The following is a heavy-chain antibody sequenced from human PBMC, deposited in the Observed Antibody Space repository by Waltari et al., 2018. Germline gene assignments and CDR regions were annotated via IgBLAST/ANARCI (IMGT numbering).Heavy chain of an antibody. CDR3: ARRYTDIVVVVAATDDAFDI. D-gene: IGHD2-15*01. Sequence: QVQLQQWGAGLLKPSETLSLTCAVYGWSFSNYYWSWIRQPPGKGLEWIGEINHSRSTNYNPSLKSRVTISVDTSKTQFSLKLSSVTAADTAVYYCARRYTDIVVVVAATDDAFDIWGQGTMVTVSS. V-gene: IGHV4-34*01. CDR1: GWSFSNYY. J-gene: IGHJ3*02. CDR2: INHSRST.